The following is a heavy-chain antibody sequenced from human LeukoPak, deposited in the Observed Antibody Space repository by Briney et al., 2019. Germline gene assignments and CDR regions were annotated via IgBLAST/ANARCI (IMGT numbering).Heavy chain of an antibody. CDR1: GGSISNADYY. Sequence: SETLSLTCSVSGGSISNADYYWGWIRQAPGKGLEWIGSIFYGERNHYNPSLKSRATMSVDTSKNQFSLKPTSVTAADAAMYYCARQLPTAAADTRGYFEYWGQGAVVTVSS. D-gene: IGHD6-13*01. V-gene: IGHV4-39*01. CDR3: ARQLPTAAADTRGYFEY. J-gene: IGHJ4*01. CDR2: IFYGERN.